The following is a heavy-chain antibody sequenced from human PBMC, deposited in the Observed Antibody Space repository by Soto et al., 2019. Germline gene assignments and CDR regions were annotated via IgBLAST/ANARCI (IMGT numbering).Heavy chain of an antibody. V-gene: IGHV1-3*01. CDR3: ARVVEAAGYGIDV. D-gene: IGHD6-13*01. Sequence: ASVKVSCKASGYTFTSYAMHWVRQAPGQRLEWMGWINAGNGNTKYSQKFQGRVTITRDTSASTAYMELSSLRSEDTAVHYCARVVEAAGYGIDVCGQRTTVPAS. CDR1: GYTFTSYA. CDR2: INAGNGNT. J-gene: IGHJ6*02.